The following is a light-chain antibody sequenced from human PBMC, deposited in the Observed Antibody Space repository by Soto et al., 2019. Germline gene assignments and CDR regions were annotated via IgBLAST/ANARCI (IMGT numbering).Light chain of an antibody. J-gene: IGLJ1*01. CDR2: DVS. CDR3: SSFVGPYTYV. Sequence: QSVLTQPRSVSGSPGQSVTISCTGTSSDVGAYDYVSWYQHPPGKAPKVTIYDVSKRPSGVPDRFSGSKSGNTASLTISGLQPEDEADYYCSSFVGPYTYVFGTGTKVTVL. CDR1: SSDVGAYDY. V-gene: IGLV2-11*01.